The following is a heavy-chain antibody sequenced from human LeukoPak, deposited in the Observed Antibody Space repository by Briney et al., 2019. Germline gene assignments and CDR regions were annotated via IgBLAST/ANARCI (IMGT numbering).Heavy chain of an antibody. CDR1: GFTFSSYG. J-gene: IGHJ5*02. D-gene: IGHD3-9*01. V-gene: IGHV3-23*01. CDR3: VKGAHYDILTGYRLLKVDP. Sequence: PGRSLRLSCAASGFTFSSYGMSWVRQAPGKGLEWVSAISGSAGSTYYADSVKGRFTISRDNSKNTLYLQMDSLRAEDTAVYYCVKGAHYDILTGYRLLKVDPWGQGTLVTVSS. CDR2: ISGSAGST.